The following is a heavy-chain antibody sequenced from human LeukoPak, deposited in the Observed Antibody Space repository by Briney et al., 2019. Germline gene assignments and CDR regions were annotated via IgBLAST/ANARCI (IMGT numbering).Heavy chain of an antibody. D-gene: IGHD3-10*01. Sequence: GGSLRLSCAASGFTFTSYAISWVRQAPGKGLEWVSGTTTSGVTTYYADSVKGRLTISRDNSKSTLYLQMNSLRAEDTAVYYCATYGSGSYYRKVFDYWGQGTLVTVSS. J-gene: IGHJ4*02. CDR3: ATYGSGSYYRKVFDY. CDR2: TTTSGVTT. V-gene: IGHV3-23*01. CDR1: GFTFTSYA.